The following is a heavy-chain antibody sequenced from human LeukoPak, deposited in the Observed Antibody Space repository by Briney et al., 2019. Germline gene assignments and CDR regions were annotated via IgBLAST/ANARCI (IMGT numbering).Heavy chain of an antibody. CDR1: GGSFSGYY. Sequence: PSETLSLTCAVYGGSFSGYYWSWIRQPPGKGLEWIGEINHSGSTNYNPSLKSRVTISVDTSKNQFSLKLSSVTAADTAVYYCARQTEWLRLLSFDYWGQGTLVTVSS. CDR2: INHSGST. CDR3: ARQTEWLRLLSFDY. J-gene: IGHJ4*02. D-gene: IGHD5-12*01. V-gene: IGHV4-34*01.